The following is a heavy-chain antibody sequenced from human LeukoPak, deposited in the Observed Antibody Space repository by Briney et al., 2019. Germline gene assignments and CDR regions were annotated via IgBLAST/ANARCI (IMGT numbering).Heavy chain of an antibody. J-gene: IGHJ4*02. D-gene: IGHD7-27*01. Sequence: GGSLTLACPPSGFTVIRNYMSWVRQPQGKGLEWVSVIYSGGSKYYADSVKGRFTISRDNSKNTLYLQMNSLRAEDTAVYYCARRLPTAWGADYWGQGTLVTVSS. CDR1: GFTVIRNY. CDR3: ARRLPTAWGADY. V-gene: IGHV3-53*01. CDR2: IYSGGSK.